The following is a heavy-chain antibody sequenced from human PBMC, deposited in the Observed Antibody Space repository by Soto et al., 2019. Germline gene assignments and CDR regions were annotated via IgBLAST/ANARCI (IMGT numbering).Heavy chain of an antibody. CDR3: TRVGPYYYDSSGYFHYFDY. J-gene: IGHJ4*02. Sequence: GGSLRLSCTASGFTFGDYAMSWVRQAPGKGLEWVGFIRSKAYGGTTEYAASVKGRFTISRDDSKSIAYLQMNSLKTEDTAVYYCTRVGPYYYDSSGYFHYFDYWGQGTLVTVSS. D-gene: IGHD3-22*01. CDR1: GFTFGDYA. CDR2: IRSKAYGGTT. V-gene: IGHV3-49*04.